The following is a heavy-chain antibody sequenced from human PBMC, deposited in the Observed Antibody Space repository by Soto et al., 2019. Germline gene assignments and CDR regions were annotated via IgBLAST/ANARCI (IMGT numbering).Heavy chain of an antibody. V-gene: IGHV3-74*01. D-gene: IGHD2-15*01. CDR3: ARNRANGSGGSCYSGSGDAFDI. CDR1: GFTFSSYW. J-gene: IGHJ3*02. CDR2: INSDGSST. Sequence: EVQLAESGGGLVQPGGSLRLSCAASGFTFSSYWMHWVRQAPGKGLVWVSRINSDGSSTSYADSVKGRFTISRDNAKNMLDRQMNSLRSEDTAVYYCARNRANGSGGSCYSGSGDAFDIGGQGTMVTVSS.